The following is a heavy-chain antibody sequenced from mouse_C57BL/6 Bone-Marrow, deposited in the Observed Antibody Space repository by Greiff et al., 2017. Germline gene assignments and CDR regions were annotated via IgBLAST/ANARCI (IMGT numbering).Heavy chain of an antibody. CDR3: ARSFTGTLYAMDY. Sequence: QVQLQQPGAELVKPGASVKMSCKASGYTFTSYWITWVKQRPGQGLEWIGDIYPGSGSTNYNEKFKSKATLTVDTSSSTAYMQLSSLTSEDSAVYYCARSFTGTLYAMDYWGQGTSVTVSS. J-gene: IGHJ4*01. CDR2: IYPGSGST. CDR1: GYTFTSYW. V-gene: IGHV1-55*01. D-gene: IGHD4-1*01.